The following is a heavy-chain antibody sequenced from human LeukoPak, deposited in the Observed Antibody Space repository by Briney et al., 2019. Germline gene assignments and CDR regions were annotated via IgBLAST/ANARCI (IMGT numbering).Heavy chain of an antibody. CDR2: ISYDGSNK. V-gene: IGHV3-30*18. D-gene: IGHD1-14*01. CDR3: AKDLTSYGMDV. CDR1: AFSVSSES. J-gene: IGHJ6*02. Sequence: SMTPSCALTAFSVSSESMQWSRQAPSKGRQWVAVISYDGSNKYYADSVKGRFTISRDNSKNTLYLQMNSLRAEDTAVYYCAKDLTSYGMDVWGQGTMVTVSS.